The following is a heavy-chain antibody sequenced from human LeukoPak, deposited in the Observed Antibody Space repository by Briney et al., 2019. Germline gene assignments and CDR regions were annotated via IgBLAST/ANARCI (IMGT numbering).Heavy chain of an antibody. CDR1: GFTFSSYA. Sequence: GGSLRLSCAASGFTFSSYAMHWVRQAPGKGLEWVAVISYDGSNKYYADSVRGRFTVSRDNSKNTVYLQMNSLRAEDTAMYYCARDVDTSSHYSLFDFWGQGTLVTVSS. D-gene: IGHD3-22*01. CDR2: ISYDGSNK. CDR3: ARDVDTSSHYSLFDF. V-gene: IGHV3-30-3*01. J-gene: IGHJ4*01.